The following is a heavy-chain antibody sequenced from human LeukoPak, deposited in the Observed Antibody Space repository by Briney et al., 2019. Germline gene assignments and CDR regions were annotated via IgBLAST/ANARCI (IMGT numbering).Heavy chain of an antibody. Sequence: ASVKVSCKVSGYTLTELSMHWVRQAPGKGLEWMGGFDPEDGETIYARKFQGRVTMTEDTSTDTAYMELSSLRSEDTAVYYCATLDSTSGFYFDYWGQGTLVTVSS. CDR1: GYTLTELS. CDR3: ATLDSTSGFYFDY. V-gene: IGHV1-24*01. CDR2: FDPEDGET. D-gene: IGHD2-2*01. J-gene: IGHJ4*02.